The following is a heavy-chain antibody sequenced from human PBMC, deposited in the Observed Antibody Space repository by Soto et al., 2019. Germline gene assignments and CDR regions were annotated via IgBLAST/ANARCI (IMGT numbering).Heavy chain of an antibody. Sequence: PGGSLRLSCAASGFTFSSYAMSWVRQAPGKGLEWVSAISGSGGSTYYADSVKGRFTISRDNAKNSLYLQMNSLRAEDTAVYYCARGRANTDAFDIWGQGTMVTVSS. CDR2: ISGSGGST. CDR1: GFTFSSYA. D-gene: IGHD1-26*01. J-gene: IGHJ3*02. CDR3: ARGRANTDAFDI. V-gene: IGHV3-23*01.